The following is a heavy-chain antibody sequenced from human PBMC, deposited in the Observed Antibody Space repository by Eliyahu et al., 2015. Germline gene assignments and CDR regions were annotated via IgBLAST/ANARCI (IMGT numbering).Heavy chain of an antibody. V-gene: IGHV1-18*01. J-gene: IGHJ4*02. D-gene: IGHD1-26*01. CDR3: ARSGLMGDY. Sequence: WMGWISGYNGNTNYAQKVQGRLSLTTDTSTTTAYMELKNLRSDDTAVYYCARSGLMGDYWGQGTLVTVSS. CDR2: ISGYNGNT.